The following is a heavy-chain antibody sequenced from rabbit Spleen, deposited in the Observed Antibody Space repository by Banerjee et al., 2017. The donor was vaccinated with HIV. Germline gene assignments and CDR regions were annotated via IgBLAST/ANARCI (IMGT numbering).Heavy chain of an antibody. V-gene: IGHV1S45*01. CDR3: TRGEFCFNL. Sequence: QEQLVESGGGLVKPEGSLTLTCKASGFSFSDRDVMCWVRQAPGKGLEWIACINPIFDTAYYASWAKGRFTIAKTSSTTVTLQMTSLPGADTATYFCTRGEFCFNLWGPGTLVTVS. J-gene: IGHJ4*01. CDR1: GFSFSDRDV. CDR2: INPIFDTA.